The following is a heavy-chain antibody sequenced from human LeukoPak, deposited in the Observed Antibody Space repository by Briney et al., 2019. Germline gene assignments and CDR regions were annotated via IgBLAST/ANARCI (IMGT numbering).Heavy chain of an antibody. V-gene: IGHV3-33*08. CDR3: ARDRGYDPHYYFDY. J-gene: IGHJ4*02. Sequence: PGRSLRLSCAASGFTFSTYGMHWVRQAPGKGLEWVALIWYDGNKKYFEDSVKGRFTISRDNSKNTLYLQMNSLRAEDTAVYYCARDRGYDPHYYFDYWGQGTLVTVSS. CDR2: IWYDGNKK. CDR1: GFTFSTYG. D-gene: IGHD5-12*01.